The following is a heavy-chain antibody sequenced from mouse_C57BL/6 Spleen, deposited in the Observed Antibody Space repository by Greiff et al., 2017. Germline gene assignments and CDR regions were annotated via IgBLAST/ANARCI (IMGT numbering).Heavy chain of an antibody. CDR1: GYTFTSYW. CDR2: IDPSDSYT. CDR3: AKGGDGYLDY. V-gene: IGHV1-50*01. Sequence: VQLQQPGAELVKPGASVKLSCKASGYTFTSYWMQWVKQRPGQGLEWIGEIDPSDSYTNYNQKFKGKATLTVDTSSSTAYMQLSSLTSEDSAVYYSAKGGDGYLDYWGQGTTLTVSS. D-gene: IGHD2-3*01. J-gene: IGHJ2*01.